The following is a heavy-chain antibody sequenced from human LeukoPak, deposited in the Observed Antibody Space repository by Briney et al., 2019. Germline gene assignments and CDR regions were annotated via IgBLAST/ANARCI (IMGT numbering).Heavy chain of an antibody. D-gene: IGHD2-2*01. CDR1: GGSISSGLYS. CDR2: IYHTGST. V-gene: IGHV4-30-2*01. CDR3: ARLQYCSGTSCYWFDP. Sequence: SETLSLTCDVSGGSISSGLYSWSWIRQPLGKGLEWIGYIYHTGSTYYNPSLKSRVTISVDTSKNQFSLRLSSVTAADAAVYYCARLQYCSGTSCYWFDPWGQGTLVTVSS. J-gene: IGHJ5*02.